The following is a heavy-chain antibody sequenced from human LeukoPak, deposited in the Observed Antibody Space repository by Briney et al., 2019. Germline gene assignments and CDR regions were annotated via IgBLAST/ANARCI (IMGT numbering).Heavy chain of an antibody. CDR3: AKESGWGYDSSGYIWPNWFDP. Sequence: PGGSLRLSCAASGFTFSSYGMHWVRQAPGKGLEWVAFIRYDGSNKYYADSVKVRCTISRDNSKNPLYLQMNSLRAEDTAVYYCAKESGWGYDSSGYIWPNWFDPWGQGTLVTVSS. J-gene: IGHJ5*02. CDR1: GFTFSSYG. V-gene: IGHV3-30*02. CDR2: IRYDGSNK. D-gene: IGHD3-22*01.